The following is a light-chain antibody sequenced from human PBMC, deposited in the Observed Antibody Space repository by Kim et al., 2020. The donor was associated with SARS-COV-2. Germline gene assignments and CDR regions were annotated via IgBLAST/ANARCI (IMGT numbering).Light chain of an antibody. CDR1: QSVFGK. Sequence: EIVLTQSPATLSVSPGERATLSCRASQSVFGKLAWYQQKVGQAPRLLLYGASTRATGIPARFSGSGSGIEFTLTINSFQSEDSAVYYCQQYEDWPLTFGQGTKVEIK. J-gene: IGKJ1*01. CDR3: QQYEDWPLT. V-gene: IGKV3-15*01. CDR2: GAS.